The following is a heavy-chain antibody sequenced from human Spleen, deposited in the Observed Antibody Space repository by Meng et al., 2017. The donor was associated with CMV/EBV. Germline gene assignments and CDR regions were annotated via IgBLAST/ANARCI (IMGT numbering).Heavy chain of an antibody. J-gene: IGHJ6*02. CDR3: ARDQELLWFGAPVYYGMEV. V-gene: IGHV3-7*01. CDR1: GFTFSSYW. D-gene: IGHD3-10*01. CDR2: IKQDGSEK. Sequence: GESLKISCAASGFTFSSYWMSWVRQAPGKGLEWVANIKQDGSEKNYVDSVKGRFTISRDNAKNSLYLQMNSLRAEDTAVYYCARDQELLWFGAPVYYGMEVWGQGTTVTVSS.